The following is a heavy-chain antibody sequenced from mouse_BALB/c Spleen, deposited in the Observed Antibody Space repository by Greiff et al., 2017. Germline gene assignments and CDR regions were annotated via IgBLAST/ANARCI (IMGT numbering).Heavy chain of an antibody. D-gene: IGHD2-10*02. CDR2: IDPENGNT. CDR3: ALYGNFYFDY. CDR1: GFNIKDYY. Sequence: EVKLMESGAELVRPGALVKLSCKASGFNIKDYYMHWVKQRPEQGLEWIGWIDPENGNTIYDPKFQGKASITADTSSNTAYLQLSSLTSEDTAVYYCALYGNFYFDYWGQGTTLTVSS. V-gene: IGHV14-1*02. J-gene: IGHJ2*01.